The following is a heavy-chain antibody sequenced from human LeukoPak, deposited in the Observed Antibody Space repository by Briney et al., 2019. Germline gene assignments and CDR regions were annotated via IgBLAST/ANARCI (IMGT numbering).Heavy chain of an antibody. V-gene: IGHV4-34*01. CDR3: ARRLYYYYNGMDV. J-gene: IGHJ6*02. CDR1: GGSFSGYY. CDR2: INHSGST. Sequence: SETLSHTCAVYGGSFSGYYWSWIRQPPGKGLEWIGEINHSGSTNYNPSLKSRVTISVDTSKNQFSLKLSSVTAADTAVYYCARRLYYYYNGMDVWGQGTTVTVSS.